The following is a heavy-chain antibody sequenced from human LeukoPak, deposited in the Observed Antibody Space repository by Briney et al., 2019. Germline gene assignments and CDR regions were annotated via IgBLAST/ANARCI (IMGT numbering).Heavy chain of an antibody. V-gene: IGHV1-69*01. D-gene: IGHD3-10*01. J-gene: IGHJ6*03. CDR3: ARLMDGSGSYYNVDHYYYYYMDV. CDR2: IIPIFGAA. CDR1: GGTLSSYA. Sequence: GASVKVSCKASGGTLSSYAISWVRQAPGQGLEWMGGIIPIFGAANYAQKFQGRVTITADESTSTAYMELGSLRSEDTAVYYCARLMDGSGSYYNVDHYYYYYMDVWGKGTTVTVSS.